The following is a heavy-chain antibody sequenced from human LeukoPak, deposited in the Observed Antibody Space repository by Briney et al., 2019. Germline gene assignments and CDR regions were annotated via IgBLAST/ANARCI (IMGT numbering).Heavy chain of an antibody. Sequence: GGSLRLSCAASGFIFSSYGMHWVRQAPGKGLQWVAVISYDGSNKFYADSVKGRFTISRDNSRNTLYLQMDSLRAEDTAVYYCAKDPLGIGPAFDIWGQGTMVTVSS. CDR2: ISYDGSNK. CDR3: AKDPLGIGPAFDI. J-gene: IGHJ3*02. D-gene: IGHD7-27*01. CDR1: GFIFSSYG. V-gene: IGHV3-30*18.